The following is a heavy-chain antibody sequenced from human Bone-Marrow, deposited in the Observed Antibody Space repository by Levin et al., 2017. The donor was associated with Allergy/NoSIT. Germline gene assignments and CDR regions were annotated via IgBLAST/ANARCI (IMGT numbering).Heavy chain of an antibody. D-gene: IGHD3-10*01. CDR1: GFTVSSNY. CDR2: IYSGGST. V-gene: IGHV3-66*01. Sequence: PGGSLRLSCAASGFTVSSNYMSWVRQAPGKGLEWVSVIYSGGSTYYADSVKGRFTISRDNSKNTLYLQMNSLRAEDTAVYYCARARHSLWFGELTPYPNLMGWFDPWGQGTLVTVSS. J-gene: IGHJ5*02. CDR3: ARARHSLWFGELTPYPNLMGWFDP.